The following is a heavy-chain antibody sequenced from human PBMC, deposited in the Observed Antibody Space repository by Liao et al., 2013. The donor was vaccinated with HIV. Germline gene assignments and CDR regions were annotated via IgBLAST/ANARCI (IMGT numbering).Heavy chain of an antibody. CDR1: GGSISSSTYY. Sequence: QVQLQESGPGLVKPSETLSLTCTVSGGSISSSTYYWGWIRQPPGKGLEWIGSIYYSGSTYYHPSLKSRVTISVDTSKNQFSLRLSSVTAADTAVYYCARGRGTSAFDIWGQGTMVTVSS. D-gene: IGHD1-1*01. V-gene: IGHV4-39*07. J-gene: IGHJ3*02. CDR2: IYYSGST. CDR3: ARGRGTSAFDI.